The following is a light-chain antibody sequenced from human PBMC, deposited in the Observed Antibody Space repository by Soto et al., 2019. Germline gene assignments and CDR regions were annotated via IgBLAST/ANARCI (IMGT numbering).Light chain of an antibody. CDR1: QSVSRY. CDR3: QQRIKLPRT. J-gene: IGKJ4*01. Sequence: IVLTQSPATLSLSPGERATLSRRASQSVSRYLAWYQLKPGQAPRLLIYDESNRASGVPAMFSGSGSGTFFPLTSSRLEPDDFAVYYFQQRIKLPRTFGGGTKVEIK. V-gene: IGKV3-11*01. CDR2: DES.